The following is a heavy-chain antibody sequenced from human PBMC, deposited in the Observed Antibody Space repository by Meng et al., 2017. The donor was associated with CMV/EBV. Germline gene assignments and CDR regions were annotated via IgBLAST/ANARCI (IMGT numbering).Heavy chain of an antibody. V-gene: IGHV3-30-3*01. CDR3: ARDGARYCSSTSCYLNYYYVMDV. CDR2: ISSDGSNK. CDR1: GFTFSSYA. D-gene: IGHD2-2*01. Sequence: GESLKISCAASGFTFSSYAMHWVRQAPGKGLEWVAVISSDGSNKYYADSVKGRFTISRDNSKNTLYLQMISLRAEDTAVYYCARDGARYCSSTSCYLNYYYVMDVWGQGTTVTVSS. J-gene: IGHJ6*02.